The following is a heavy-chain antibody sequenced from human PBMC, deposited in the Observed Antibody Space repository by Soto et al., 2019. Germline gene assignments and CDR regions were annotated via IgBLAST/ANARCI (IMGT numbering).Heavy chain of an antibody. D-gene: IGHD3-22*01. CDR1: GYTFTSYG. CDR2: INAVNGNT. CDR3: ARDPNDSSAYYHHYYYGMDV. V-gene: IGHV1-3*01. J-gene: IGHJ6*02. Sequence: ASVKVSCKASGYTFTSYGIHWVRQAPGQRLEWTGWINAVNGNTKYSEKFQGRVTITRDTSASTAYMEPSSLRSEDTAVYYCARDPNDSSAYYHHYYYGMDVWGQGTTVTVSS.